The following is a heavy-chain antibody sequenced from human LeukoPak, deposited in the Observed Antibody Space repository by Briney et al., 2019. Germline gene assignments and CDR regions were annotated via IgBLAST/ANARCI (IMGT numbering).Heavy chain of an antibody. J-gene: IGHJ5*02. CDR2: ISSSSSYI. D-gene: IGHD3-3*01. V-gene: IGHV3-21*01. CDR3: ARDSVAYYDETKGFDP. Sequence: GGSLRLSCTGSAFTFSSYDMHWVRQAPGKGLEWVSSISSSSSYIYYADSVKGRFTISRDNAKNSLYLQMNSLRAEDTAVYYCARDSVAYYDETKGFDPWGQGTLVTVSS. CDR1: AFTFSSYD.